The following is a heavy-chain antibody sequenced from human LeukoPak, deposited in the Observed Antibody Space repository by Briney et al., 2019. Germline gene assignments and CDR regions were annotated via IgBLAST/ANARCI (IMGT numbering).Heavy chain of an antibody. CDR3: ARGGSGYDFGDY. CDR2: ISAYNGNT. Sequence: ASVKVSCKASGYTFTGYYLHWVRQAPGQGLEWMGWISAYNGNTNYAQKLQGRVTMTTDTSTSTAYMELRSLRSDDTAVYYCARGGSGYDFGDYWGQGTLVTVSS. V-gene: IGHV1-18*04. J-gene: IGHJ4*02. CDR1: GYTFTGYY. D-gene: IGHD5-12*01.